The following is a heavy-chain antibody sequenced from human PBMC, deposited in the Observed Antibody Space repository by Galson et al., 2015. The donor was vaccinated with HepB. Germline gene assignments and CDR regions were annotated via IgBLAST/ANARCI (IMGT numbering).Heavy chain of an antibody. J-gene: IGHJ6*02. D-gene: IGHD4-17*01. CDR1: GFTFSSYG. CDR2: IWYDGSNK. CDR3: ARDRGYGDDEGYYYGMDV. V-gene: IGHV3-33*01. Sequence: SLRLSCAASGFTFSSYGMHWVRQAPGKGLEWVAVIWYDGSNKYYADSVKGRFTISRDNSKNTLYLQMNSLRAEDTAVYYCARDRGYGDDEGYYYGMDVWGQGTTVTVSS.